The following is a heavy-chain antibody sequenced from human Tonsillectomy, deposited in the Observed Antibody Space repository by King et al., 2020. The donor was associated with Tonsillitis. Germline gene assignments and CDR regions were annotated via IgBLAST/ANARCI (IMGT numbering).Heavy chain of an antibody. CDR2: IKSKTDGGTT. CDR1: GFTFSNAW. D-gene: IGHD5-18*01. V-gene: IGHV3-15*01. J-gene: IGHJ6*02. CDR3: TTFSYGTSYYYYGMDV. Sequence: VQLVESGGGLVKPGGSLRLSCAASGFTFSNAWMSWVRQAPGKGLEWVGRIKSKTDGGTTDYAAPVKGRFTISRDDSKNTLYLQMNSLKTEDTAVYYCTTFSYGTSYYYYGMDVWVQGTTVTVSS.